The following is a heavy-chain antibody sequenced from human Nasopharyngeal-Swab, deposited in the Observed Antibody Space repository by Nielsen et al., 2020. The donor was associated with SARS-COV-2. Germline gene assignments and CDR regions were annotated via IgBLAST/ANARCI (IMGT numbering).Heavy chain of an antibody. CDR1: GFSLSTSGVG. V-gene: IGHV2-5*02. CDR2: IYWDDDK. D-gene: IGHD3-22*01. J-gene: IGHJ4*02. CDR3: VHSPDYYDSYGYSSYFDY. Sequence: SGPTLVKPTQTLTLTCTFSGFSLSTSGVGVGWIRQPPGKALEWLALIYWDDDKRYSPSLKSRLTITKDTSKTQVVLRLTNMDPVDTATYYCVHSPDYYDSYGYSSYFDYWGQGTLVTVSS.